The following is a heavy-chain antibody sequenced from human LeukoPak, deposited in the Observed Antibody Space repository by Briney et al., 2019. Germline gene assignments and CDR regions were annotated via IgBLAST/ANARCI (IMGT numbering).Heavy chain of an antibody. CDR1: GYRFTKSW. CDR3: ARSWAYSSGWYFPPDY. D-gene: IGHD6-19*01. V-gene: IGHV5-51*01. CDR2: IYPGDSDT. J-gene: IGHJ4*02. Sequence: GESLKISCKGSGYRFTKSWIGWVRQMPGKGLEWMGIIYPGDSDTRYSPSFQGQVTISADKSISTAYLQWSSLKASDTAMYYCARSWAYSSGWYFPPDYWGQGTLVTVSS.